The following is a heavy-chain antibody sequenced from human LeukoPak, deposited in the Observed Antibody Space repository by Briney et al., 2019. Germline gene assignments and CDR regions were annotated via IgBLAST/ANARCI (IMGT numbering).Heavy chain of an antibody. D-gene: IGHD2-21*01. Sequence: GGSLRLSXAASGFTVSTNYMSWVRQAPGKGLEWVSIIYSGGSTYYTDSVKGRFTISRDNSKNTLYLHVNSLRAEDTAVYYCARVMRDLREGYDIWGQGTMVTISS. V-gene: IGHV3-66*02. CDR2: IYSGGST. CDR1: GFTVSTNY. CDR3: ARVMRDLREGYDI. J-gene: IGHJ3*02.